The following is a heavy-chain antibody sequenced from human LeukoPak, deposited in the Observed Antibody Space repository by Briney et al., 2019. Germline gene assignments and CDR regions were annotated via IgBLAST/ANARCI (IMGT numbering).Heavy chain of an antibody. D-gene: IGHD2-15*01. CDR3: ARGADCSGGSCYLDY. Sequence: HPGGSLRLSCAASGFTFDDYAMHWVRHAPGKGLEWVSLISGDGGSTYYADSVKGRFTISRDNSKNSLYLQMNSLRAEDTAVYYCARGADCSGGSCYLDYWGQGTLVTVSS. CDR2: ISGDGGST. V-gene: IGHV3-43*02. J-gene: IGHJ4*02. CDR1: GFTFDDYA.